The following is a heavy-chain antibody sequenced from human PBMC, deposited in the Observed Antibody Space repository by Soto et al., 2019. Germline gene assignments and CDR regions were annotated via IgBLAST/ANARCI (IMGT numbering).Heavy chain of an antibody. J-gene: IGHJ5*02. Sequence: SETLSRTGTVSVRSISSYYWSWIRQPAGKGLEWIGRIYTSGSTNYNPSLKSRVTMSVDTSKNQFSLKLSSVTAADTAVYYCARSPQPDRSGWYEAFRWFDPWGQGTLVTVSS. CDR1: VRSISSYY. D-gene: IGHD6-19*01. CDR2: IYTSGST. CDR3: ARSPQPDRSGWYEAFRWFDP. V-gene: IGHV4-4*07.